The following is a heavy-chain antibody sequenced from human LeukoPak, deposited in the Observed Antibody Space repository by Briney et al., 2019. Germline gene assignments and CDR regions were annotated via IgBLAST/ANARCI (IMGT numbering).Heavy chain of an antibody. J-gene: IGHJ6*03. CDR1: GGSISSSSYY. D-gene: IGHD5-12*01. Sequence: SETLSLTCTVSGGSISSSSYYWGWIRQPPGKGLEWIGEIYHSGSTNYNPSLKSRVTISVDKSKNQFSLKLSSVTAADTAVYYCATYRYSGYDLFRGYYYMDVWGKGTTVTISS. CDR3: ATYRYSGYDLFRGYYYMDV. V-gene: IGHV4-39*07. CDR2: IYHSGST.